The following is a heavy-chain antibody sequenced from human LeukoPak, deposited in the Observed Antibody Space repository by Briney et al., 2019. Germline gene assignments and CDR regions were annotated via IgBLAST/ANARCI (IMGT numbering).Heavy chain of an antibody. D-gene: IGHD3-22*01. Sequence: GGSLRLSCAASGFTFSSYSMNWVRQAPGKGLEWVSSISLSSSYIYYADSVKGRFTISRDNAKNSLYLQMNSLRAEDTAVYYCARNNYYDSSGYYAYWGQGTLVTVSS. CDR3: ARNNYYDSSGYYAY. CDR2: ISLSSSYI. V-gene: IGHV3-21*01. CDR1: GFTFSSYS. J-gene: IGHJ4*02.